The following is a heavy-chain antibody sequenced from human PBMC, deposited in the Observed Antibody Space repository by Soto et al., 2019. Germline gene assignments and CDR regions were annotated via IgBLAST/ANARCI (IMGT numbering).Heavy chain of an antibody. V-gene: IGHV5-10-1*01. CDR2: IDPTDSYT. Sequence: PGESLKISCKCSGYSFTSYWISWVRHMPGKGLEWMGRIDPTDSYTNYSPSFQGHVTISADKSISTAFLQWSSLNASDTAMYYCARLDIVVVPAPNDLQYYYYGMDVWGQGTTVTVSS. CDR1: GYSFTSYW. CDR3: ARLDIVVVPAPNDLQYYYYGMDV. J-gene: IGHJ6*02. D-gene: IGHD2-2*03.